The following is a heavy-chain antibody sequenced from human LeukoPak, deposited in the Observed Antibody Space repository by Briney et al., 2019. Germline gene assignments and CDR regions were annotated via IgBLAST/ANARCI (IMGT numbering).Heavy chain of an antibody. J-gene: IGHJ4*02. CDR1: GFTFSTYW. Sequence: GGSLRLSCAASGFTFSTYWMSWVRQAPGKGLEWVANIKQDGSEKYYVDSVKGRFTISRGNAKNSLYLQMNSLRAEDTAMYYCARDSAGNDYWGQGTLVTVSS. V-gene: IGHV3-7*01. CDR3: ARDSAGNDY. CDR2: IKQDGSEK. D-gene: IGHD6-13*01.